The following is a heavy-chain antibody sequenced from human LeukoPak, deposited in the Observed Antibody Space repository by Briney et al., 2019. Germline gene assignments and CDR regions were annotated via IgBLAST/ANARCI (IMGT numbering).Heavy chain of an antibody. CDR2: ISSGGSTI. D-gene: IGHD3-22*01. CDR1: GLTFSSYE. CDR3: ARGDYDTSGYLFDY. V-gene: IGHV3-48*03. Sequence: GGSLRLSCAASGLTFSSYEMNWVRQAPGKGLEWVSYISSGGSTIYYADSVKGRFTISRDNTKNSLYLQMTSLRAEDTAVYYCARGDYDTSGYLFDYWGQGTLVTVSS. J-gene: IGHJ4*02.